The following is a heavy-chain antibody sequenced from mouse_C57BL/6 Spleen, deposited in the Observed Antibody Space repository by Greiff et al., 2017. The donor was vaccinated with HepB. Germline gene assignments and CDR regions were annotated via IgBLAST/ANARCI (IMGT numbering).Heavy chain of an antibody. CDR3: ALNYGSSFCFDY. CDR1: GYTFTSYW. J-gene: IGHJ2*01. CDR2: IDPSDSYT. Sequence: QVQLQQSGAELVKPGASVKLSCKASGYTFTSYWMQWVKQRPGQGLEWIGEIDPSDSYTNYNQKFKGKATLTVDTSSSTAYMQLSSLTSEDSAVYYGALNYGSSFCFDYWGQGTTLTVSS. D-gene: IGHD1-1*01. V-gene: IGHV1-50*01.